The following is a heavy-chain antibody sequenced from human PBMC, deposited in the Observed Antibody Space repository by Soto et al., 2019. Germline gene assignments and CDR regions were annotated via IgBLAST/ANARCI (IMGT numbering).Heavy chain of an antibody. CDR1: GGTFSSYA. Sequence: QVQLVQSGAEVKKPGSSVKVSCKASGGTFSSYAISWVRQAPGQGLEWMGGIIPISGTANYAQKFQGRVTSTADESTSTAYMELSSLRSEDTAVYYCARSQGSSTSLEIYYYYYYGIDVWGQGTTVTVS. CDR3: ARSQGSSTSLEIYYYYYYGIDV. V-gene: IGHV1-69*01. CDR2: IIPISGTA. J-gene: IGHJ6*02. D-gene: IGHD2-2*01.